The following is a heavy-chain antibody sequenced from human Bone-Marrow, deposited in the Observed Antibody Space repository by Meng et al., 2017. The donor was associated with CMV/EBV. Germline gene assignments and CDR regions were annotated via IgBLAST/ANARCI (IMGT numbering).Heavy chain of an antibody. CDR2: IYYSGST. Sequence: GSLRLSCTVSGGSISSSSYYWSWIRQPPGKGLEWIGYIYYSGSTNYNPSLKSRVTISVDTSKNQFSLKLSSVTAADTAVYYCAREGGYCSSTSCYYYYGMDVWGQGTTVTVSS. D-gene: IGHD2-2*01. CDR3: AREGGYCSSTSCYYYYGMDV. CDR1: GGSISSSSYY. J-gene: IGHJ6*02. V-gene: IGHV4-61*01.